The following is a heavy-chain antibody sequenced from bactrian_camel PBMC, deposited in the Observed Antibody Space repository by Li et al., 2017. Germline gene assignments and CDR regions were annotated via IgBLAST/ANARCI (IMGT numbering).Heavy chain of an antibody. Sequence: HVQLVESGGGSVPPGETLTLSCTTLDFTLDTSDMAWYRQGPGNECEVVSSISAGGSPYYIDSVKGRFTISRNNAKTTVYLDMNNLKPEDTAMYYCAAHRTLTDWSRALTTRAYTAVGRGTQVTVS. CDR2: ISAGGSP. V-gene: IGHV3S60*01. D-gene: IGHD1*01. J-gene: IGHJ4*01. CDR1: DFTLDTSD.